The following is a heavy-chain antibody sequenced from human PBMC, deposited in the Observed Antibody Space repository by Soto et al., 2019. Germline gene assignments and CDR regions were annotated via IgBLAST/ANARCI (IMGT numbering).Heavy chain of an antibody. D-gene: IGHD3-10*01. Sequence: GGSLRLSCAASGFTFSSYSMNWVRQAPGKGLEWVSYISSSSSTIYYADSVKGRFTISRDNAKNSLYLQMNSLRDEDTAVYYCAREARVRGVIPPAYYFDYWGQGTLVTVSS. CDR2: ISSSSSTI. CDR1: GFTFSSYS. CDR3: AREARVRGVIPPAYYFDY. V-gene: IGHV3-48*02. J-gene: IGHJ4*02.